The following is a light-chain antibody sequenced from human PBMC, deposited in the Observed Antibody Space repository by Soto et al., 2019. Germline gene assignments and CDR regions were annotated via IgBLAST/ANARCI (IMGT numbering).Light chain of an antibody. Sequence: QSALTQPRSVSGSPGQSVTISCTGTSSDVGGYNYVSWYQHHPGKAPKLMIYDVDKRPSGVPGRFSGSKSGNTASLTISGLQAEDEADYYCCSYAGSYPFVFGNGTKVTVL. CDR3: CSYAGSYPFV. V-gene: IGLV2-11*01. CDR2: DVD. CDR1: SSDVGGYNY. J-gene: IGLJ1*01.